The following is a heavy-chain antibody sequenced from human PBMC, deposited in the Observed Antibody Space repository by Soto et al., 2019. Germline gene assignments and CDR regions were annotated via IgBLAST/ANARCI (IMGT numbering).Heavy chain of an antibody. CDR3: ARGYSYGYPFDY. V-gene: IGHV1-69*13. J-gene: IGHJ4*02. Sequence: SVKVSCKASGGTFSSYAISWVRQAPGQGLEWMGGIIPIFGTANYAQKFQGRVTITADESTSTAYMELSSLRSEDTAVYYCARGYSYGYPFDYWGQGTLVTVSS. D-gene: IGHD5-18*01. CDR2: IIPIFGTA. CDR1: GGTFSSYA.